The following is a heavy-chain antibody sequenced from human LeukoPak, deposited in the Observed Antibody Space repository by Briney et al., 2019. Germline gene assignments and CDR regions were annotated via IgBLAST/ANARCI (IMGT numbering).Heavy chain of an antibody. D-gene: IGHD3-22*01. V-gene: IGHV3-64*01. J-gene: IGHJ4*02. CDR2: ISSNGGST. Sequence: PGESLRLSCAAPRLTFSSYAMHWVRQAPGKGLEYVSTISSNGGSTYYATSVKGRFIISRDNSKNTLYLQMGSLRAEDMAVYYCARGSRLGDYYDSSGYSGWGQGTLVTVSS. CDR3: ARGSRLGDYYDSSGYSG. CDR1: RLTFSSYA.